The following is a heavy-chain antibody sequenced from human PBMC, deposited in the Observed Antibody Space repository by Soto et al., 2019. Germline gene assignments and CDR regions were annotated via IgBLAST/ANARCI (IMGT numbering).Heavy chain of an antibody. CDR2: INHSGST. CDR3: ARRGGSGTYSSGWDYYYYMDV. Sequence: QVQLQQWGAGLLKPSETLSLTCAVYGGSFSGYYWSWIRQPPGKGLEWIGEINHSGSTNYNPSLTSRVTISVDTSKNQCSLKLSSVTAADTAVYYCARRGGSGTYSSGWDYYYYMDVWGKGTTVTVSS. D-gene: IGHD6-19*01. J-gene: IGHJ6*03. CDR1: GGSFSGYY. V-gene: IGHV4-34*01.